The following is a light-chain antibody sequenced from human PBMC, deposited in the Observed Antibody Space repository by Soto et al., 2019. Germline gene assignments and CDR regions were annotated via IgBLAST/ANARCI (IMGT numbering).Light chain of an antibody. V-gene: IGLV1-44*01. J-gene: IGLJ2*01. Sequence: QSVLTQPPSASGTPGQRVTIACSGSSSNIGSNTVNWYQQLPVTAPKLLIYSNNQRPSWVPDRFSGSKSGTSASLAISGLQYEDEADYYCAAWDDRLNGVVFGGGTKLTVL. CDR2: SNN. CDR1: SSNIGSNT. CDR3: AAWDDRLNGVV.